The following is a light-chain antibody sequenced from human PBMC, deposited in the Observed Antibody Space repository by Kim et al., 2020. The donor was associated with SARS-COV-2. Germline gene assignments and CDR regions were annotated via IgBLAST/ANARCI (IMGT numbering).Light chain of an antibody. CDR1: QSVSSSY. CDR3: QQYGISPLT. Sequence: EIVLTQSPGTLSLSPGKRATLSCRASQSVSSSYFAWYQQKPGQAPRLLIYGSSSRATGIPDRFSGSGSGTDFTLTISRLEPEDFAVYYGQQYGISPLTSGGGIKVDIK. V-gene: IGKV3-20*01. CDR2: GSS. J-gene: IGKJ4*01.